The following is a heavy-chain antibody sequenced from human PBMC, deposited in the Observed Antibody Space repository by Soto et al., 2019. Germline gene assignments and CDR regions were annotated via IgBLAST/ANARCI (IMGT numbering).Heavy chain of an antibody. CDR1: GGSINSGNW. CDR2: IYHSGIT. Sequence: SETLSLTCAVSGGSINSGNWWSWVRQSPGKGLEWIGEIYHSGITNYNPSLKSRVIISVDTSKNQFSLKLSSVTAADTAVYYCAALGGLMNRWEYNYYYGMDVWGQGTTVT. J-gene: IGHJ6*02. D-gene: IGHD1-26*01. V-gene: IGHV4-4*02. CDR3: AALGGLMNRWEYNYYYGMDV.